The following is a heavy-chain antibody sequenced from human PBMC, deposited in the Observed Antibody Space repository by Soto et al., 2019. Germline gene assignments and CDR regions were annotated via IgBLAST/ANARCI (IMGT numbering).Heavy chain of an antibody. CDR3: ATDPYYDILTGPTN. Sequence: GASVKVSCKVSGYTLTELSMHWVRKAPGKGLEWMGGFDPEDGETIYAQKFQGRVTMTEDTSTDTAYMELSSLRSEDTAVYYCATDPYYDILTGPTNWGQGTLVTVSS. D-gene: IGHD3-9*01. CDR2: FDPEDGET. J-gene: IGHJ4*02. V-gene: IGHV1-24*01. CDR1: GYTLTELS.